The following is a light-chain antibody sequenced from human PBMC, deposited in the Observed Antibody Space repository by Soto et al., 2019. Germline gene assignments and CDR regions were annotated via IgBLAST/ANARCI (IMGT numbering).Light chain of an antibody. Sequence: QSVLTQPASVSGSPGQSITISCTGTSSDFDIYKYVSWYQQHPGKAPKLMIYQATNRPSGVSNRFSGSTSGNTASLTISGLQAEDEADYYCCSYTSSINYVFGTGTKVTVL. CDR1: SSDFDIYKY. CDR3: CSYTSSINYV. CDR2: QAT. J-gene: IGLJ1*01. V-gene: IGLV2-14*01.